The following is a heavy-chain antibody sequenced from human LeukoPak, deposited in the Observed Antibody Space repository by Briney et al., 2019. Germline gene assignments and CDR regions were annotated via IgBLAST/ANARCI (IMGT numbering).Heavy chain of an antibody. CDR2: ISSSSSTI. CDR3: ARDGAAYYYYYGMDV. J-gene: IGHJ6*02. D-gene: IGHD3-16*01. V-gene: IGHV3-48*02. CDR1: GFTFSSYS. Sequence: GGSLRLSCAASGFTFSSYSMNWVRQAPGKGLEWVSYISSSSSTIYYADSVKGRSTISRDNAKNSLYLQMNSLRDEDTAVYYCARDGAAYYYYYGMDVWGQGTTVTVSS.